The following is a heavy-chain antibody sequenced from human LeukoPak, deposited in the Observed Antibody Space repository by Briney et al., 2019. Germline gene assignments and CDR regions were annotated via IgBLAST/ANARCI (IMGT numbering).Heavy chain of an antibody. V-gene: IGHV3-21*01. CDR1: GFTFSRFS. CDR2: IYFTGNHI. J-gene: IGHJ4*02. Sequence: GGSLRLSCAPSGFTFSRFSMRWVRQAPGKGLEWVSSIYFTGNHISYADSVKGRFTISRDNANNSVYLQMNGLRAEDTAVYYCAREFSTVGNFDYWGQGTLVTVSS. CDR3: AREFSTVGNFDY. D-gene: IGHD3-3*02.